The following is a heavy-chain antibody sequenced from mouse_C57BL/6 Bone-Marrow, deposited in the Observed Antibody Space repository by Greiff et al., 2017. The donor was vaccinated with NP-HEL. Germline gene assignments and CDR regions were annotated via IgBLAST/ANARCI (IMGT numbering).Heavy chain of an antibody. V-gene: IGHV6-3*01. Sequence: EVKVEESGGGLVQPGGSMKLSCVASGFTFSNYWMNWVRQSPEKGLEWVAQIRLKSDNYATHYAESVKGRFTISRDDSKSSVYLQMNNLRAEDTGIYYCTASVLRTRRYYAMDYWGQGTSVTVSS. CDR1: GFTFSNYW. CDR3: TASVLRTRRYYAMDY. CDR2: IRLKSDNYAT. J-gene: IGHJ4*01. D-gene: IGHD1-1*01.